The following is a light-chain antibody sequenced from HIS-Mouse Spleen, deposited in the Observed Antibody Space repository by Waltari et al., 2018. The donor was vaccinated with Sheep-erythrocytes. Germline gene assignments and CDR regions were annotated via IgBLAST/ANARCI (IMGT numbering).Light chain of an antibody. CDR2: ADS. CDR1: NIGSQS. CDR3: QVWDSSSDHYV. J-gene: IGLJ1*01. V-gene: IGLV3-21*03. Sequence: SYVLTQPPSVSVAPGNTARITCGGNNIGSQSVHWYQQKPGQAPVLVVYADSDRPSGIPERFSGSNSGNTATLTISRVEAGDEADYYCQVWDSSSDHYVFGTGTKVTVL.